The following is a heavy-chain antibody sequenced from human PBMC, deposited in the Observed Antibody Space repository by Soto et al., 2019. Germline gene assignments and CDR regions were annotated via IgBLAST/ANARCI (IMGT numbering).Heavy chain of an antibody. V-gene: IGHV1-69*01. D-gene: IGHD6-6*01. CDR3: ARPGPYSSSTHRMDV. J-gene: IGHJ6*02. Sequence: QVQLVQSGAEVKKLGSSVKVSCKASGGTFSSYAISWVRQAPGQGLEWMGGIIPIFGTAIYAQKFKGRVTITADESTSNAYMEQSSLGSEDTAVYYCARPGPYSSSTHRMDVWGQGNTVTVSS. CDR1: GGTFSSYA. CDR2: IIPIFGTA.